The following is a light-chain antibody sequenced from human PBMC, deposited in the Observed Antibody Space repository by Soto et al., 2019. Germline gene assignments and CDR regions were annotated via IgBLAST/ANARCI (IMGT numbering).Light chain of an antibody. J-gene: IGKJ2*01. Sequence: EIVLTQSPGTLSLSPGERATLSCRASQSVSSNYLAWYQQKPGQAPRLLIYGASSRATGIPDRFSGSGSGTDFTLSISRLEPVDVAVYYCQQYGSSPYPFGQGTKLDIK. CDR3: QQYGSSPYP. V-gene: IGKV3-20*01. CDR1: QSVSSNY. CDR2: GAS.